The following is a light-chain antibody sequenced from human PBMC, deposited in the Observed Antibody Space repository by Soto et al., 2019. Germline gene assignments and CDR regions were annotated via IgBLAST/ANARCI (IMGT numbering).Light chain of an antibody. J-gene: IGLJ1*01. V-gene: IGLV2-23*02. CDR1: SSDVGSYNL. CDR2: EVS. CDR3: CSYAGSSTFPYV. Sequence: QCVLTQPAYGSGAPGQSITISCTGTSSDVGSYNLVSWYQQHPGKAPKLMIYEVSKRPSGVSNRFSGSKSGNTASLTISGLQAEDEADYYCCSYAGSSTFPYVFGTGTKVTVL.